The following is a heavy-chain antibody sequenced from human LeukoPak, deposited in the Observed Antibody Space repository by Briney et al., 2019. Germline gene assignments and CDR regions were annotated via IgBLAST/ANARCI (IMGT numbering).Heavy chain of an antibody. V-gene: IGHV4-34*01. CDR2: INHSGST. J-gene: IGHJ5*02. D-gene: IGHD3-10*01. Sequence: SETLSLTCAVYGGSFSGYYWSWIRQPPGKGLEWIGEINHSGSTNYNPSLKSRVTISVDTSKNQFSLKLSSVTAADTAVYYCARTRVRGVIRSWFDPWGQGTLVTVSS. CDR3: ARTRVRGVIRSWFDP. CDR1: GGSFSGYY.